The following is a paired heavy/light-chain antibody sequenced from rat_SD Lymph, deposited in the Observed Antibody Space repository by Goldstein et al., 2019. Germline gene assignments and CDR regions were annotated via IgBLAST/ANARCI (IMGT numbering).Light chain of an antibody. Sequence: DIVLTQSPALAVSLGQRATISCRASQSVSMSRYNLMHWYQQKPRQQPKLLIYRTSNLASGIPARFSGSGSGTDFTLTINPVQADDIATYYCQQSRESPSTFGAGTKLELK. CDR1: QSVSMSRYNL. V-gene: IGKV3S19*01. CDR3: QQSRESPST. CDR2: RTS. J-gene: IGKJ2-1*01.
Heavy chain of an antibody. CDR3: ARSRHTMGITDYFDY. J-gene: IGHJ2*01. Sequence: QVQLKESGPGLVLPSRTLSLTCTVSGFSLTSYGVSWVRQPPGKGLEWIAAIWSGGSIDHNSALKSRLSISRDTSKSQVLLKMNSLQTEDTAMYFCARSRHTMGITDYFDYWGQGVMVTVSS. CDR1: GFSLTSYG. CDR2: IWSGGSI. D-gene: IGHD1-9*01. V-gene: IGHV2-16*01.